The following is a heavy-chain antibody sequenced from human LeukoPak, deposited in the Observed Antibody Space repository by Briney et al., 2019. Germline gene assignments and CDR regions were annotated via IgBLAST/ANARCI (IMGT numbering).Heavy chain of an antibody. V-gene: IGHV3-33*01. Sequence: GSLRLSCAASGFTFSSYGMHWVRQAPGKGLEWVAVIWYDGSNKYYADSVKGRFTISRDNSKNTLHLQMNSLRAEDTAVYYCAREPPHSSSLDYWGQGTLVTVSS. CDR1: GFTFSSYG. CDR3: AREPPHSSSLDY. J-gene: IGHJ4*02. CDR2: IWYDGSNK. D-gene: IGHD6-13*01.